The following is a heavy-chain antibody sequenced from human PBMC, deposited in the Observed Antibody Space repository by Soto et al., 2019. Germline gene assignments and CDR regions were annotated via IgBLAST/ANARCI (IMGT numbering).Heavy chain of an antibody. J-gene: IGHJ4*02. D-gene: IGHD3-10*01. CDR2: INPNTGGT. CDR3: ARYIFGQGFIS. CDR1: GYTLTDYS. Sequence: APVKVSCKAFGYTLTDYSIRWVRQAPGQGLEWMGWINPNTGGTNYAQKFQGWLTMTRDTSISTAYMELSSLRAEDTAVYYCARYIFGQGFISWGQGTLVTVSS. V-gene: IGHV1-2*04.